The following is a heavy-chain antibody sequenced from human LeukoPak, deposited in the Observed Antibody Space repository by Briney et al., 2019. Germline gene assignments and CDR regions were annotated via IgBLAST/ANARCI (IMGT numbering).Heavy chain of an antibody. D-gene: IGHD3-3*02. Sequence: ASVKVSCKASGYTFTSHGISWVRQAPGQGLEWMGWISAYNGNTNYAQKLQGRVTMTTDTSTSTAYMELRSLRSDDTAVYYCARAISIPNWFDPWGQGTLVTVSS. V-gene: IGHV1-18*01. CDR1: GYTFTSHG. CDR2: ISAYNGNT. J-gene: IGHJ5*02. CDR3: ARAISIPNWFDP.